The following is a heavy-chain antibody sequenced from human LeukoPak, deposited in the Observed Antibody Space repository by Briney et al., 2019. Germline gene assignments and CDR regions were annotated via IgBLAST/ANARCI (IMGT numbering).Heavy chain of an antibody. CDR1: GFTVGSNY. D-gene: IGHD6-19*01. V-gene: IGHV3-53*04. J-gene: IGHJ4*02. Sequence: TGGSLRLSCAASGFTVGSNYMSWVRQAPGKGLEWVSVIYSGGSTYYADSVKGRFTISRHNSKNTLYLQMNSLRAEDTALYYCARVRDSSGWYYFDYWGQGTLVTVSS. CDR3: ARVRDSSGWYYFDY. CDR2: IYSGGST.